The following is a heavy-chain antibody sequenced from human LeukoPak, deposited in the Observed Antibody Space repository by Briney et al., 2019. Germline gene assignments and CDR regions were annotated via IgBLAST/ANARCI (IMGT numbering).Heavy chain of an antibody. J-gene: IGHJ4*02. CDR2: IYYSGST. Sequence: TLSLTCTVSGGSINSGGYYWSWIRQHPGKGLEWIGYIYYSGSTFYNPSLKSRLTISIDTSKNQFSLKLSSVTAADTAVYYCARMLTTGTTYYFDYWGQGTLVTVSS. CDR1: GGSINSGGYY. CDR3: ARMLTTGTTYYFDY. D-gene: IGHD4-17*01. V-gene: IGHV4-31*03.